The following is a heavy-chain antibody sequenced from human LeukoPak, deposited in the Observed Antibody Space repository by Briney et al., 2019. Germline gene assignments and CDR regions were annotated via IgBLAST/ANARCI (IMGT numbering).Heavy chain of an antibody. V-gene: IGHV4-59*01. Sequence: SETLSLTCTVSGGSISSYYWSWIRQPPGKGLERIGYIYYSGSTNYNPSLKSRVTISVDTSKNQFSPKLSSVTAADTAVYYCARGKVGPVRYCSSTSCRLYYYMDVWGKGTTVTVSS. CDR2: IYYSGST. D-gene: IGHD2-2*01. J-gene: IGHJ6*03. CDR3: ARGKVGPVRYCSSTSCRLYYYMDV. CDR1: GGSISSYY.